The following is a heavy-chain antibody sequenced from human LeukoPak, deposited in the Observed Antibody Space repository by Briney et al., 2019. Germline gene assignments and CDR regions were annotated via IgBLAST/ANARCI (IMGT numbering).Heavy chain of an antibody. V-gene: IGHV3-7*01. CDR1: GFTFSTYW. CDR3: ARAPGFIDY. D-gene: IGHD1-14*01. Sequence: GGSLRLSCAASGFTFSTYWMSWVRQAPGKGLEWVANIKEDGNRIYYVDSVKGRFTISRENAKNSLYLQMSSLRAEDTAVYYCARAPGFIDYWGQGTLVTVSS. CDR2: IKEDGNRI. J-gene: IGHJ4*02.